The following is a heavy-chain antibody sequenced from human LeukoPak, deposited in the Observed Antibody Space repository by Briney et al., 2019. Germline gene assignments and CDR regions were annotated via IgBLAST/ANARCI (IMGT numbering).Heavy chain of an antibody. CDR1: GYTFTSYG. CDR3: AREGAYDSSGYYYDY. J-gene: IGHJ4*02. V-gene: IGHV1-18*01. Sequence: ASVKVSCKASGYTFTSYGISWVRQAPGQGLEWMGWISAYNGNTNYAQKFQGRVTITADESTSTAYMELSSLRSEDTAVYYCAREGAYDSSGYYYDYWGQGTLVTVPS. D-gene: IGHD3-22*01. CDR2: ISAYNGNT.